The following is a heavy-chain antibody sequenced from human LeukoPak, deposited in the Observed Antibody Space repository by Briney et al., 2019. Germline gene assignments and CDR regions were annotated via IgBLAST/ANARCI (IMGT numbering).Heavy chain of an antibody. J-gene: IGHJ4*02. CDR3: AREGLAYGHFDY. CDR1: GFTFSSYD. CDR2: IGTAGDT. Sequence: AGGSLRLSCAASGFTFSSYDMPWVRQATGKGLEWVSAIGTAGDTYYPGSVKGRFTISRENAKNSLYLQMNSLRAGDTAVYYCAREGLAYGHFDYWGQGTLVTVSS. V-gene: IGHV3-13*01. D-gene: IGHD4-17*01.